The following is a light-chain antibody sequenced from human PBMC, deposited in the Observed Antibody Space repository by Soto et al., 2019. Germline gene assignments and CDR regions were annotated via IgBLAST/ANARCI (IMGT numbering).Light chain of an antibody. V-gene: IGLV2-14*01. Sequence: QSVLTQPASVSGSPGQTITISRTGTSSDVGRYNTVSWYQHHPGKAPKLIIYEVTHRPAGISDRFSPSKSGNTASLTISGLQAEDEADYYCNSLRVNHLYVFGSGTKVTVL. J-gene: IGLJ1*01. CDR2: EVT. CDR3: NSLRVNHLYV. CDR1: SSDVGRYNT.